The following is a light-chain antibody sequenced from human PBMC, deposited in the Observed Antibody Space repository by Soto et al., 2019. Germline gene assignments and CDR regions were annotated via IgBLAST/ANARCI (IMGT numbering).Light chain of an antibody. CDR1: QSVSSY. J-gene: IGKJ2*01. V-gene: IGKV3-11*01. CDR3: QQRSNWPTYT. CDR2: DAS. Sequence: EIVLTQSPATLSLSPGERATLSCRASQSVSSYLAWYQQKPGQAPRRLIYDASNRATGIPARFRGSGSGTDFTLTISSLEPEDFAVYYCQQRSNWPTYTFGQGNQLEIK.